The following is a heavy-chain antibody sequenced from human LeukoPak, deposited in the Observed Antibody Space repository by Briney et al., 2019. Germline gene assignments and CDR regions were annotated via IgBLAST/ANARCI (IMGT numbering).Heavy chain of an antibody. CDR3: ARSPADYCGSGSYLRFDP. V-gene: IGHV4-59*01. J-gene: IGHJ5*02. CDR1: GGSICSYY. Sequence: SETLSLTCTVSGGSICSYYWSWIRQPPGKGLEWIGYIYYSGSTNYNPSLKSRVTISVDTSKNQFSLKLSSVTAADTAVYYCARSPADYCGSGSYLRFDPWGQGTLVTVSS. D-gene: IGHD3-10*01. CDR2: IYYSGST.